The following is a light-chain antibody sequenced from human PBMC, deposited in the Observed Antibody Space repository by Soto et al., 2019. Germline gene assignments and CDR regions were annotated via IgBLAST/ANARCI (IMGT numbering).Light chain of an antibody. CDR2: SNN. Sequence: QSVLTQPPSASGTPGPRVTISCSGSSSNIGSNYVYWYQQLPGTAPKLLIYSNNQRPSVVPDRFSGSKSGTSASLAISGLRSEDEADYYCAAWDDSLSGLYVFGTGTKVTVL. J-gene: IGLJ1*01. CDR3: AAWDDSLSGLYV. CDR1: SSNIGSNY. V-gene: IGLV1-47*02.